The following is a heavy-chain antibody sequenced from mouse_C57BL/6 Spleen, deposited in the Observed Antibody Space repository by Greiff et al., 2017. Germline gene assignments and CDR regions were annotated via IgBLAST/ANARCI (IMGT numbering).Heavy chain of an antibody. Sequence: EVQLQQSGAELVRPGASVKLSCTASGFNIKDDYMHWVKQRPEQGLEWSGWIDPEKGDTEYASKFQGKATITADTSSNTAYRQLSSLTAEDTAVYYCTTSELREYYFDYWGQGTTLTVSS. CDR1: GFNIKDDY. V-gene: IGHV14-4*01. CDR3: TTSELREYYFDY. J-gene: IGHJ2*01. CDR2: IDPEKGDT. D-gene: IGHD1-1*01.